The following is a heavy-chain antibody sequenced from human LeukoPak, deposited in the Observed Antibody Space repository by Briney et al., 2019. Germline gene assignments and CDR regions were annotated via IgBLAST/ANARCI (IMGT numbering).Heavy chain of an antibody. CDR3: AKDPLSYYDSSGYRYFDY. D-gene: IGHD3-22*01. V-gene: IGHV3-23*01. CDR2: ISGSGGST. Sequence: GGSLRLPCAASGFTFNNYAMNWVRQAPGKGLEWVSGISGSGGSTYYADSVKGRFTISRDNSKNTLYLQMNRLRAEDTAVYFCAKDPLSYYDSSGYRYFDYWGQGTLVTVSS. J-gene: IGHJ4*02. CDR1: GFTFNNYA.